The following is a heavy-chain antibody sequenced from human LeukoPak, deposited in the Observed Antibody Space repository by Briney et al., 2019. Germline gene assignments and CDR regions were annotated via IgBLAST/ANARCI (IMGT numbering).Heavy chain of an antibody. CDR3: AKNTQYSGYYDC. J-gene: IGHJ4*02. V-gene: IGHV3-23*01. Sequence: PGGSLRLSCAASGFTFSSYAMTWVRQAPGKGPEWVSFISDSGGITYYADSVKGRFTISRDNSKNTLYLQMNSLRAEDTAAYYCAKNTQYSGYYDCWGQGTLVAVSS. D-gene: IGHD6-6*01. CDR1: GFTFSSYA. CDR2: ISDSGGIT.